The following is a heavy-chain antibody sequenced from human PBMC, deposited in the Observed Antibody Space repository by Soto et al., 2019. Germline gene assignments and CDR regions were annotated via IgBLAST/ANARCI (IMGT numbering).Heavy chain of an antibody. CDR2: VHHSWGS. CDR1: GGSISSYY. D-gene: IGHD3-10*01. Sequence: QVQLQESGPGLVKPSETMSLSCTVSGGSISSYYWSWFRQSPGKRMEWIGYVHHSWGSSYNPSLQSRVAISLDTSKGQFSRKLTSVPATAAAVYYCARQGFGPLHGLVDVWGQGPTVTVSS. J-gene: IGHJ6*02. V-gene: IGHV4-59*08. CDR3: ARQGFGPLHGLVDV.